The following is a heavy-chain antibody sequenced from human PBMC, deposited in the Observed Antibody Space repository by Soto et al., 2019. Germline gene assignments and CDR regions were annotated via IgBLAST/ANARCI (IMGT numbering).Heavy chain of an antibody. Sequence: QVQLQQWGAGLLKPSETLSLTCAVYGGSFSGYCWSWIRQPPGKGLEWIGEINQSGGTNYNPSLKSRVTISVDTSKNQFSLKLSSVTAADTAVYYCARTYSSSWSPFDYWGQGTLVTVSS. CDR1: GGSFSGYC. CDR3: ARTYSSSWSPFDY. J-gene: IGHJ4*02. V-gene: IGHV4-34*01. CDR2: INQSGGT. D-gene: IGHD6-13*01.